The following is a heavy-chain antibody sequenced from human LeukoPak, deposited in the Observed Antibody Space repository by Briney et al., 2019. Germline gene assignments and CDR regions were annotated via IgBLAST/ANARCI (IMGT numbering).Heavy chain of an antibody. CDR2: IYSGGST. CDR3: AIDYYDSDAFDI. Sequence: PGGSLRLSCAASGFTVSSNYMSWVRQAPGKGLEWVSVIYSGGSTYYADSVKGRFTISRDNSKNTLYLQMNSLRAEDTAVYHCAIDYYDSDAFDIWGQGTMVTVSS. V-gene: IGHV3-53*01. J-gene: IGHJ3*02. CDR1: GFTVSSNY. D-gene: IGHD3-22*01.